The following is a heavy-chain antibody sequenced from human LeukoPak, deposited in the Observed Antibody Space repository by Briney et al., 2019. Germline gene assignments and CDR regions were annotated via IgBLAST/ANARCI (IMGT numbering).Heavy chain of an antibody. V-gene: IGHV1-2*06. J-gene: IGHJ4*02. Sequence: ASVKVSCNASGHTFTGYYMHWVRQAPGQEREWRGRINPNRGGTNYAHKFQGRVTMTRDTSISTAYMELSRLRSDHTAVYYCARASNVVVYWGQGTVVTVSS. CDR2: INPNRGGT. CDR1: GHTFTGYY. D-gene: IGHD2-8*01. CDR3: ARASNVVVY.